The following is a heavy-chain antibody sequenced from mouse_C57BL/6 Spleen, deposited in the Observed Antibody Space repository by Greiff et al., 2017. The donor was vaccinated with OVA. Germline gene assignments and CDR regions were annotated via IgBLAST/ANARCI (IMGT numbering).Heavy chain of an antibody. V-gene: IGHV1-50*01. CDR3: ARGGSSYSYFDV. CDR1: GYTFTSYW. J-gene: IGHJ1*03. Sequence: QVQLQQPGAELVKPGASVKLSCKASGYTFTSYWMQWVKQRPGQGLEWIGEIDPSDSYTNYNQKFKGKATLTVDTSSSTAYMQLRSLTSEDSAVYYCARGGSSYSYFDVWGIGTTLTVSS. CDR2: IDPSDSYT. D-gene: IGHD1-1*01.